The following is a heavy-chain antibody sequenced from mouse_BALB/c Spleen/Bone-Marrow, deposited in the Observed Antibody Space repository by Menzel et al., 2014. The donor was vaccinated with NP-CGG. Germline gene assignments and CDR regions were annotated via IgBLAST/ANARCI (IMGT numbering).Heavy chain of an antibody. CDR1: GYTFXSYF. CDR3: ARGAPYYFDY. CDR2: IYPGDGST. D-gene: IGHD3-1*01. J-gene: IGHJ2*01. Sequence: VKLMESGPELVKPGASVKMSCKASGYTFXSYFIHWVKQRPGQGLEWIGWIYPGDGSTNYNEKFKGKTTLTADKSSSTAYMLLSSLTSEGSAIYFCARGAPYYFDYWGQGTTLTVSS. V-gene: IGHV1S56*01.